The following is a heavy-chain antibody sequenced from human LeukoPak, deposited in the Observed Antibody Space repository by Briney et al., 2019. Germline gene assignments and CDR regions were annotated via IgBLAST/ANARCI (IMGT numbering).Heavy chain of an antibody. V-gene: IGHV3-23*01. CDR1: GFTFVNYV. CDR3: ARDPAYCGGDCYYYYYGMDV. CDR2: ISGSDGTT. J-gene: IGHJ6*02. Sequence: GGSLRLSCAASGFTFVNYVMTWVRQAPGKGLEWVSSISGSDGTTFYADSVKGRFTIFRDNSKNTLYLQMNSLRAEDTAVYYCARDPAYCGGDCYYYYYGMDVWGQGTTVTVSS. D-gene: IGHD2-21*02.